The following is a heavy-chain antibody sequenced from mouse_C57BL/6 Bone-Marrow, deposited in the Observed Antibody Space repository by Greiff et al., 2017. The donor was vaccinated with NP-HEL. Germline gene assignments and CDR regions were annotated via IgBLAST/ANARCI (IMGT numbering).Heavy chain of an antibody. CDR3: ARDRVYGNYFDY. D-gene: IGHD2-1*01. CDR2: ISDGGSYT. CDR1: GFTFSSYA. J-gene: IGHJ2*01. Sequence: VQLKESGGGLVKPGGSLKLSCAASGFTFSSYAMSWVRQTPEKRLEWVATISDGGSYTYYPDNVKGRFTISRDNAKNNLYLQRSHLKSEDTAMYYCARDRVYGNYFDYWGQGTTLTVSS. V-gene: IGHV5-4*01.